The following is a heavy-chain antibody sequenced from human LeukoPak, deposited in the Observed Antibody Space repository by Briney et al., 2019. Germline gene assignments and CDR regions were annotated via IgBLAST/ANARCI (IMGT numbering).Heavy chain of an antibody. J-gene: IGHJ4*02. V-gene: IGHV4-30-4*02. D-gene: IGHD4-17*01. CDR2: IYYSGST. Sequence: PSETLSLTCTVSGGSISSGDYYWSWIRQPPGKGLEWIGYIYYSGSTYYNPSLKSRLIISVDTSKNQFSLKLSSVTAADTAVYYCASAYVNTGGHFDSWGQGTLVTVSS. CDR1: GGSISSGDYY. CDR3: ASAYVNTGGHFDS.